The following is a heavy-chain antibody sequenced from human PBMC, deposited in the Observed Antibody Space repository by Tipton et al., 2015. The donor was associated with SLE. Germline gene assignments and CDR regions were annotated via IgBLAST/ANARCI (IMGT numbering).Heavy chain of an antibody. J-gene: IGHJ4*02. Sequence: TLSLTCAVYGGSFSGYYGSWIRQPPGKGLEWIGEINHSGSTNYNPSLKSRVTISVDTSKNQFSLKLSSVTAADTAVYYCARALSSGWYYYWGQGTLVTVSS. CDR2: INHSGST. D-gene: IGHD6-19*01. CDR1: GGSFSGYY. V-gene: IGHV4-34*01. CDR3: ARALSSGWYYY.